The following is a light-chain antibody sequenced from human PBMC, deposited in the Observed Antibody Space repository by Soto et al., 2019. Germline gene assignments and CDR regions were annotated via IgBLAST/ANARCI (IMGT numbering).Light chain of an antibody. V-gene: IGKV1-27*01. CDR2: VAS. CDR3: QKYDSAPWT. Sequence: DVQMTQSPSSLSASVGDRVTITCRASQGISKYLAWYQQKPGKVPRLLIYVASTLQSGVPSRFSGSASGTDFILTICGLQPENVATYYCQKYDSAPWTFGQGTKVEIK. J-gene: IGKJ1*01. CDR1: QGISKY.